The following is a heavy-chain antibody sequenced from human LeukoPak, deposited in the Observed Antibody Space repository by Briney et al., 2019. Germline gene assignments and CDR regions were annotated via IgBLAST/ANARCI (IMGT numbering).Heavy chain of an antibody. J-gene: IGHJ3*02. D-gene: IGHD2-2*01. Sequence: SETLSLPCAGSGYSISSGYYWGWIRQPPGKGLEWIVSTYHSWSTFYNPSLKSRVTISADTSKNQFSLPLSSVTAADTAVYYCARPQGATAMVAFDIWGQGTMVTVSS. V-gene: IGHV4-38-2*01. CDR3: ARPQGATAMVAFDI. CDR1: GYSISSGYY. CDR2: TYHSWST.